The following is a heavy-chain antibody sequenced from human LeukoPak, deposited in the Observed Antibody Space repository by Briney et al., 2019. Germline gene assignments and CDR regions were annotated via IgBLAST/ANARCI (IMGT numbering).Heavy chain of an antibody. CDR2: ISGGGAGT. V-gene: IGHV3-23*01. J-gene: IGHJ5*02. CDR3: ARLPAAINGYFDP. D-gene: IGHD2-2*01. Sequence: GGSLRLSCAASRFTFSSYSMSWVRQAPGKGLEWVSAISGGGAGTYYADSVKGRFTISRDNSKNTLYLQMYSLRAEDTAVYYCARLPAAINGYFDPWGQGTLVTVSS. CDR1: RFTFSSYS.